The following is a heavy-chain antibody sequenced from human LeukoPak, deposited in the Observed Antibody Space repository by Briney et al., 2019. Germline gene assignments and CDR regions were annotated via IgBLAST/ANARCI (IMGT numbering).Heavy chain of an antibody. CDR2: INHSGST. CDR1: GGSFSGYY. D-gene: IGHD7-27*01. J-gene: IGHJ4*02. CDR3: ARASNWGDYFDY. Sequence: SETLSLTCAVYGGSFSGYYWSWIRQPPGKGLEWIGEINHSGSTNYNPSLKSRVTISVDTSKNQFSLKLNSVTAADTAVYYCARASNWGDYFDYWGQGTLVTVSS. V-gene: IGHV4-34*01.